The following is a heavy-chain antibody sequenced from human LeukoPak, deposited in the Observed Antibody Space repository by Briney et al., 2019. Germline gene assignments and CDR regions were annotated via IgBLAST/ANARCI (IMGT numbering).Heavy chain of an antibody. Sequence: GGSLRLSCAVTGFTFSSYAMHWVRQAPGKGLEWVAVISYDGSNKYYADSGKGRFTISRDNSKNTLYLQMNSLRAEDTAVYYCAKKSSSSWYFDLWGRGTLVTVSS. CDR3: AKKSSSSWYFDL. CDR1: GFTFSSYA. D-gene: IGHD6-13*01. CDR2: ISYDGSNK. J-gene: IGHJ2*01. V-gene: IGHV3-30-3*02.